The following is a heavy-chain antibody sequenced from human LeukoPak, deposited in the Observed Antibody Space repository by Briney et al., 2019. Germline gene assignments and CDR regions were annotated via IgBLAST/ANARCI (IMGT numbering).Heavy chain of an antibody. CDR2: ISSNGGST. J-gene: IGHJ4*02. D-gene: IGHD1-7*01. V-gene: IGHV3-64*01. Sequence: PGGSLRLSCAASGFTFSSYAMHWVRQAPGKGLEYVSAISSNGGSTYYANSVKGRFTISRDNSKNTLYLQMGSLRAEDMAVYYCARVNTYRNYDYWGQGTLVTVSS. CDR3: ARVNTYRNYDY. CDR1: GFTFSSYA.